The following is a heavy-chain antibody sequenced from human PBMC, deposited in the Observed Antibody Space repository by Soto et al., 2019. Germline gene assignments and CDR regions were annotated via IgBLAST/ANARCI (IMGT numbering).Heavy chain of an antibody. D-gene: IGHD3-22*01. Sequence: LSLTCTVSGGSISSGDYYWSWTRQPPGKGLEWIGYIYYSGSTYYNPPLKSRVTISVDTSKNQFSLKLSSVTAADTAVYYCARVPLGYYDSSGYSFDPWGQGTLVTVSS. CDR3: ARVPLGYYDSSGYSFDP. J-gene: IGHJ5*02. CDR1: GGSISSGDYY. V-gene: IGHV4-30-4*01. CDR2: IYYSGST.